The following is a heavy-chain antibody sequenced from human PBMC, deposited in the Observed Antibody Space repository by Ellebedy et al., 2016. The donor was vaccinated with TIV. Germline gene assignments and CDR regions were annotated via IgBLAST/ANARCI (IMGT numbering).Heavy chain of an antibody. CDR3: ARGGAYVWGSHEAGPIDY. J-gene: IGHJ4*02. V-gene: IGHV3-30*03. Sequence: GGSLRLSCAASGFTFSSYGMHWVRQAPGKGLEWVAVISYDGSNKYYADSVKGRFTISRDNSKNTMYLQMNSLRAEDTAVYYCARGGAYVWGSHEAGPIDYWGQGTLVTVSS. CDR2: ISYDGSNK. CDR1: GFTFSSYG. D-gene: IGHD3-16*01.